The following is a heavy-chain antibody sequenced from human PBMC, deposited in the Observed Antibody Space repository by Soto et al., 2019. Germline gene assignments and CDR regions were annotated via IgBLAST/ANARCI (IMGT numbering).Heavy chain of an antibody. CDR1: GGSISSGDYY. D-gene: IGHD3-10*01. Sequence: QVQLQESGPGLVKPSQTLSLTCTVSGGSISSGDYYWSWIRQPPGKGLEWIGYIYYSGSTYYNPSLKSRVTISVDTSKNQFSLKLSSVTAADTAVYYCARAFSPLWFGELVWFDPWGQGTLVTVSS. CDR2: IYYSGST. J-gene: IGHJ5*02. CDR3: ARAFSPLWFGELVWFDP. V-gene: IGHV4-30-4*01.